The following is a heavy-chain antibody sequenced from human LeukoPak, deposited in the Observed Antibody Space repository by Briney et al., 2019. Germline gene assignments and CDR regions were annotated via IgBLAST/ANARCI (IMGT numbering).Heavy chain of an antibody. CDR3: ARQSFTMVRGINWFDP. J-gene: IGHJ5*02. D-gene: IGHD3-10*01. Sequence: SETPYLICTVSCGPIYHRRDHLGWIRQPPGKGLEWIGSIFYSGSTYYNPSLQSRVTISVDTSKNQFSLKLSPVTAADTPVYYCARQSFTMVRGINWFDPWGQGTLVTV. CDR1: CGPIYHRRDH. CDR2: IFYSGST. V-gene: IGHV4-39*01.